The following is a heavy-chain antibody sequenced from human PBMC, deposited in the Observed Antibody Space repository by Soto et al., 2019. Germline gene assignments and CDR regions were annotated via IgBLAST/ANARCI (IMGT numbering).Heavy chain of an antibody. CDR3: ARGNDWKSSTFDI. J-gene: IGHJ3*02. D-gene: IGHD2-21*01. V-gene: IGHV4-59*01. CDR2: VYSSGST. Sequence: QVQLQESGPGLVKPLETVSLTCTVSGGSLIDDYWNWIRQPPGKGLEGIGYVYSSGSTNYNPSLTSRVTISVDRSKNQFSLKLSSVTAADTAVYYCARGNDWKSSTFDIWGHGTMVSVSS. CDR1: GGSLIDDY.